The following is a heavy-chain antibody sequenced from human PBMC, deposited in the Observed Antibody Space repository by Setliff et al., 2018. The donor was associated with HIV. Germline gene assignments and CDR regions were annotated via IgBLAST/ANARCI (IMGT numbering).Heavy chain of an antibody. CDR3: AREYPRVAGPTPYYFDY. D-gene: IGHD2-15*01. J-gene: IGHJ4*02. Sequence: GASVKVSCKASGGTFSSYAISWVRQAPGQGLEWMGGIITIFGTANYAQKFQGRVTITTDESTSTAYMELSSLRSEDTAVYYCAREYPRVAGPTPYYFDYWGQGTLVTVSS. V-gene: IGHV1-69*05. CDR1: GGTFSSYA. CDR2: IITIFGTA.